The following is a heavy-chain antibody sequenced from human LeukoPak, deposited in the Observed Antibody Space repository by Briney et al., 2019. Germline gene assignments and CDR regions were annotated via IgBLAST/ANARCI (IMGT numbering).Heavy chain of an antibody. Sequence: GGSLRLSCAASGFTVSSNYMSWVRQAPGKGLEWVSVIYSDGSTYYADSVKGRFTISRDNSKNTLYLQMNSLRAEDTAVYYCARARATLYYYYMDVWGKGTTVTVSS. CDR1: GFTVSSNY. V-gene: IGHV3-53*01. D-gene: IGHD5-12*01. CDR2: IYSDGST. CDR3: ARARATLYYYYMDV. J-gene: IGHJ6*03.